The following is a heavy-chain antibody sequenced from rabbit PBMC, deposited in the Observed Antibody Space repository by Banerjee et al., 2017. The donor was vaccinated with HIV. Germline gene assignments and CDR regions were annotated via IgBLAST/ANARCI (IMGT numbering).Heavy chain of an antibody. J-gene: IGHJ3*01. CDR3: ARDRDGDAGYGSLAL. V-gene: IGHV1S47*01. CDR1: GIDFSSSG. Sequence: QEQLEESGGGLVKPEGSLKLSCKASGIDFSSSGISWVRQAPGKGLEWIAYIYPDYDSTDYASWVNGRFTISFDNAQNTVFLQMTSLTAADTATYFCARDRDGDAGYGSLALWGQGTLVTVS. D-gene: IGHD7-1*01. CDR2: IYPDYDST.